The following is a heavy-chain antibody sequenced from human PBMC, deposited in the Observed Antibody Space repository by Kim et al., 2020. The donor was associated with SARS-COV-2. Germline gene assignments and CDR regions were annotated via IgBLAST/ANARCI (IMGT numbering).Heavy chain of an antibody. D-gene: IGHD6-13*01. V-gene: IGHV3-23*01. Sequence: GGSLRLSCAASGFTFSSYAMSWVRQAPGKGLEWVSAISGSGGSTYYADSVKGRFTISRDNSKNTLYLQMNSLRAEDTAVYYCAKSRLIYSSPFGLQPDYWGQGTLVTVSS. J-gene: IGHJ4*02. CDR2: ISGSGGST. CDR3: AKSRLIYSSPFGLQPDY. CDR1: GFTFSSYA.